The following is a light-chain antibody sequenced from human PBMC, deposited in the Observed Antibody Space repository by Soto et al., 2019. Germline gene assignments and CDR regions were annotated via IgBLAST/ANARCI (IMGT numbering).Light chain of an antibody. CDR3: QQYVSSPWT. CDR2: GAS. V-gene: IGKV3-20*01. J-gene: IGKJ1*01. Sequence: EIVLTQSPGTLSLSPGERATLSCRASQSISSSYLAWYQQKPGQAPRPLIYGASSRATGIPDRFRGSGSVTDFARTISSLEAEDFEVYYCQQYVSSPWTFCQGTKVEIK. CDR1: QSISSSY.